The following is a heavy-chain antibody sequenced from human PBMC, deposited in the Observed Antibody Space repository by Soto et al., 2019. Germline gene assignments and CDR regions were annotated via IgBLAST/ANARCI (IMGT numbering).Heavy chain of an antibody. CDR3: ARGRYCSSTSCYLKGWFDP. D-gene: IGHD2-2*01. Sequence: QVQLQQWGAGLLKPSETLSLTCAVYGGSFSGYYWSWIRQPPGKGLEWIGDINHSGSTNYNPSLKSRVTISVDTSKNQFSLKLSSVTAADTAVYYCARGRYCSSTSCYLKGWFDPWGQGTLVTVSS. CDR1: GGSFSGYY. CDR2: INHSGST. J-gene: IGHJ5*02. V-gene: IGHV4-34*01.